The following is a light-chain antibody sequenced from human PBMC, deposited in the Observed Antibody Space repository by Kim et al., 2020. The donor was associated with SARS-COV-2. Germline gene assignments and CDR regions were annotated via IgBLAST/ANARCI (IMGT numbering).Light chain of an antibody. CDR3: QKYNSAPRT. Sequence: APVGDRVTITCRASQGISNYLDWYQQKTGKVPKLLIYAATTLQSGVPSRFSGSGSGTDLTLTISSLQPEDVATYYCQKYNSAPRTFGQGTKVEIK. CDR1: QGISNY. J-gene: IGKJ1*01. V-gene: IGKV1-27*01. CDR2: AAT.